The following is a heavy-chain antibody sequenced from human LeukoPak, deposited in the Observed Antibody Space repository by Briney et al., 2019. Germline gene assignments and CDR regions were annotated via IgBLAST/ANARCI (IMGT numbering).Heavy chain of an antibody. CDR3: AKGGYCSGGSCYSLDAFDI. D-gene: IGHD2-15*01. CDR1: GFTFSSYA. CDR2: ISGSGGST. V-gene: IGHV3-23*01. Sequence: GGSLRLSCAASGFTFSSYAVSWVRRAPGKGLEWVSAISGSGGSTYYADSVEGRFTISRDNSKNTLYLQMNSLRAEDTAVYYCAKGGYCSGGSCYSLDAFDIWGQGTMVTVSS. J-gene: IGHJ3*02.